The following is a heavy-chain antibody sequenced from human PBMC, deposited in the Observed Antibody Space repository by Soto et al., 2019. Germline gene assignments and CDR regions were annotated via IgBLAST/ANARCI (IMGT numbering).Heavy chain of an antibody. J-gene: IGHJ4*02. CDR2: ISWNSGSI. V-gene: IGHV3-9*01. CDR1: GFTFDDYA. D-gene: IGHD2-2*01. CDR3: AKDMRVGVVPAAPAFDY. Sequence: EVQLVESGGGLVQPGRSLRLSCAASGFTFDDYAMHWVRQAPGKGLEWVSGISWNSGSIGYADSVKGRFTISRDNAKNSLYLQMNSLRAEDTASYYCAKDMRVGVVPAAPAFDYWGQGTLVTVSS.